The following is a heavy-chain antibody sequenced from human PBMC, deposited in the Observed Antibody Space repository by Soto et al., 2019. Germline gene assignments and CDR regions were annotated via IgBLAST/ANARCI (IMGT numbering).Heavy chain of an antibody. J-gene: IGHJ4*02. CDR3: ARGRYYFDY. Sequence: SETLSLTCTVSGGSISSYYWSWIRQPPGRGLEWIGYMYHSGSTNYNPSLKSRVTISIDTSKNQFSLRLSSVTAADTAVYYCARGRYYFDYWGQGALVTVSS. V-gene: IGHV4-59*01. CDR1: GGSISSYY. CDR2: MYHSGST.